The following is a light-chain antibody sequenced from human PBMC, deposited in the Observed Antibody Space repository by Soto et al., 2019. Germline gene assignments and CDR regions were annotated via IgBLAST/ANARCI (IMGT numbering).Light chain of an antibody. CDR3: EQYTSYSPYT. CDR2: KAS. V-gene: IGKV1-5*03. CDR1: QTISSL. J-gene: IGKJ2*01. Sequence: DIQMTQSPSTLSASIGDRVTITCRASQTISSLLAWYQQKPGKAPKLLIYKASTLEPGVPSTFSGSGSGTEFTLRISSLQPDDFATYYCEQYTSYSPYTFGQGTGLEI.